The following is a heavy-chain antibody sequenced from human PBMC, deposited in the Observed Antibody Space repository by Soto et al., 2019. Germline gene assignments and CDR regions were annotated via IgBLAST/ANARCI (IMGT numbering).Heavy chain of an antibody. CDR2: IIPILGTA. CDR1: GGTFSIYA. V-gene: IGHV1-69*06. D-gene: IGHD1-26*01. CDR3: ARAPYSGSFLDY. Sequence: QVQLVQSGAEVKKPGSSVKVSCKASGGTFSIYAISWVRQAPGQVLEWMGGIIPILGTANDAQKFQGRVTITADKSTNPAYMELSSLRSEDTAVYYCARAPYSGSFLDYWGQGTLVTVSS. J-gene: IGHJ4*02.